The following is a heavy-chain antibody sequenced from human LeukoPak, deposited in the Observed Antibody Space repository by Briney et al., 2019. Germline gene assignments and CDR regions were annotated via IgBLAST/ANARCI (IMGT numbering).Heavy chain of an antibody. Sequence: GGSLRLSCAASGFTFSNFWMHWVRQAPEMGLVWVSRINTDGSRTNSVKGRFTISRDNAKNTLYLQMNSLRAEDTAVYYCARVGMIVVADAFDIWGQGTMVTVSS. CDR2: INTDGSRT. J-gene: IGHJ3*02. V-gene: IGHV3-74*01. CDR3: ARVGMIVVADAFDI. CDR1: GFTFSNFW. D-gene: IGHD3-22*01.